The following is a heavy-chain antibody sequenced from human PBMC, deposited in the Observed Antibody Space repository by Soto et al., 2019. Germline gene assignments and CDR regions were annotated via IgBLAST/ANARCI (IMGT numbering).Heavy chain of an antibody. D-gene: IGHD2-15*01. CDR1: GFSFSNTRMG. Sequence: SGPTLVNPTETLTLTCIVSGFSFSNTRMGVSWIRQPPGKALEWLAYIFSSDEKSYCTSLKSRLTISKDTSKSQVVLTMTNMDPVDTATYYCARIVVVAAEPYYYYGMDVWGQGTTVTVSS. V-gene: IGHV2-26*01. J-gene: IGHJ6*02. CDR3: ARIVVVAAEPYYYYGMDV. CDR2: IFSSDEK.